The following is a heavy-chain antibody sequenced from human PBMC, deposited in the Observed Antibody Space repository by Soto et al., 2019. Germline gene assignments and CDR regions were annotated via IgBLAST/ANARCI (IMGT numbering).Heavy chain of an antibody. J-gene: IGHJ4*02. CDR1: GFTFSNYA. D-gene: IGHD3-10*01. CDR2: ISGRGGSP. V-gene: IGHV3-23*01. CDR3: AKEFGYYFDY. Sequence: GGSLRLSCAASGFTFSNYAMSWVRQAPGKGLEWVSVISGRGGSPYYADSVKGRFTISRDNSKNTLYLQMNSLRAEDTAVYYCAKEFGYYFDYWGQGTLVTVSS.